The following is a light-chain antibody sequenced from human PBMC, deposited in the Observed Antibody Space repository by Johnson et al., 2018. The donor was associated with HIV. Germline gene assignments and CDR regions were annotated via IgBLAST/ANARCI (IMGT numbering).Light chain of an antibody. CDR1: SSNIGKNY. V-gene: IGLV1-51*02. CDR2: ETN. Sequence: QSVLTQPPSVSAAPGQKVTISCSGSSSNIGKNYVSWYQQLPGTAPKVLIYETNKRPSGIPDRFSGSKSGASATLGITGLQTGDEADYYCGTWDSSLSAGVFGTGTTVTVL. J-gene: IGLJ1*01. CDR3: GTWDSSLSAGV.